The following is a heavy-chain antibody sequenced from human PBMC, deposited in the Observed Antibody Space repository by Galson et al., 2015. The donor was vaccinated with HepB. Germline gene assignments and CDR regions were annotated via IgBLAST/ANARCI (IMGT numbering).Heavy chain of an antibody. CDR1: GDSVSSNSAA. J-gene: IGHJ4*02. V-gene: IGHV6-1*01. D-gene: IGHD1-26*01. CDR2: IYYRSKWSH. CDR3: ATVISGTYAVDS. Sequence: CAISGDSVSSNSAAWYWIRQSPSRGLECLGRIYYRSKWSHDYAVSVKSRITINPDTSKNQFSLQLSSVTPEDTAVYYCATVISGTYAVDSWGQGTLVTVSS.